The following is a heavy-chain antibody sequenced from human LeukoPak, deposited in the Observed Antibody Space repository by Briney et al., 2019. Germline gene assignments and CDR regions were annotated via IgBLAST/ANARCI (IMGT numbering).Heavy chain of an antibody. V-gene: IGHV3-53*04. Sequence: PGGSLRLSCAASGFTVSSNYMSWVRQAPGKGLEWVSVIYSGGSTYYADSVKGRFTISRHNSKNTLYLQMNSLRAEDTAVYYCAKEREQWLATDAFDIWGQGTMVTVSS. D-gene: IGHD6-19*01. CDR3: AKEREQWLATDAFDI. CDR1: GFTVSSNY. J-gene: IGHJ3*02. CDR2: IYSGGST.